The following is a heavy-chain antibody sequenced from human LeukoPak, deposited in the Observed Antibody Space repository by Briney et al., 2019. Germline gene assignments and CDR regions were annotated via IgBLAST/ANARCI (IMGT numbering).Heavy chain of an antibody. J-gene: IGHJ4*02. CDR1: GGSISRGSYY. Sequence: SETLSLTCTVSGGSISRGSYYWSWIRQPAGKGLEWIGRIYTSGSTNYNPSLKSRVTISVDTSKNQFSLKLSSVTAADTAVYYCARMGSGCFDYWGQGTLVTVSS. D-gene: IGHD6-19*01. CDR3: ARMGSGCFDY. CDR2: IYTSGST. V-gene: IGHV4-61*02.